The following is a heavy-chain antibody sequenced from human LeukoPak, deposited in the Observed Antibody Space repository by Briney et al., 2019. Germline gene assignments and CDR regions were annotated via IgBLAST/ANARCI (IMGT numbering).Heavy chain of an antibody. Sequence: AGGSLRLSCAASGFSFISYGTHWVRQAPGKGLEWVGVISDDGRSKDYADSVKGRFTISRDNSKDTLYLQMNSLRDEDTAVYYCAKRPSDYGDYVSYFDYWGRGTLVTVSS. CDR3: AKRPSDYGDYVSYFDY. CDR1: GFSFISYG. V-gene: IGHV3-30*18. D-gene: IGHD4-17*01. CDR2: ISDDGRSK. J-gene: IGHJ4*02.